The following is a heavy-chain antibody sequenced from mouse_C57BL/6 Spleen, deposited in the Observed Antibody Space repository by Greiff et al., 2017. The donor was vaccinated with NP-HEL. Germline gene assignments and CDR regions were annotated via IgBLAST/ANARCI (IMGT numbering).Heavy chain of an antibody. J-gene: IGHJ1*03. Sequence: EVQLQQSGPELVKPGASVKISCKASGYTFTDYNMDWVKQSPGKSLEWIGDINPNNGGTIYNQKFKGKATLTVDKSSSTAYMELSSLTSEDTAVYYCGRRSSYWYFDVWGTGTTVTVSA. V-gene: IGHV1-18*01. CDR2: INPNNGGT. D-gene: IGHD1-1*01. CDR3: GRRSSYWYFDV. CDR1: GYTFTDYN.